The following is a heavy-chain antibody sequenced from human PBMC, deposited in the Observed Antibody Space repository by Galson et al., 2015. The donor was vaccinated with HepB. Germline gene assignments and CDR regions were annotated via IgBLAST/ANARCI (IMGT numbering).Heavy chain of an antibody. CDR2: FDPEDGET. D-gene: IGHD6-6*01. V-gene: IGHV1-24*01. Sequence: SVKVSCKVSGYTLTELSMHWVRQAPGKGLEWMGGFDPEDGETIYAQKFQGRVTMTEDTSTDTAYMELSSLRSEDTAVYYCATLESAARVYYYYGMDVWGQGTTVTVSS. CDR3: ATLESAARVYYYYGMDV. J-gene: IGHJ6*02. CDR1: GYTLTELS.